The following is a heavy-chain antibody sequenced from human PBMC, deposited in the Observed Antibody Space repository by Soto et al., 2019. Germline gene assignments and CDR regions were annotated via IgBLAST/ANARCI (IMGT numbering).Heavy chain of an antibody. J-gene: IGHJ5*02. Sequence: ASVKVSCKASGYTFTSYGINWVRQATGQGLEWMGWMNPNSGNTGYAQKFQGRVTMTRNTSISTAYMELSSLRSEDTAVYYCARVRFLEWLSHHWFDPWGQGTLVTVS. V-gene: IGHV1-8*01. D-gene: IGHD3-3*01. CDR2: MNPNSGNT. CDR1: GYTFTSYG. CDR3: ARVRFLEWLSHHWFDP.